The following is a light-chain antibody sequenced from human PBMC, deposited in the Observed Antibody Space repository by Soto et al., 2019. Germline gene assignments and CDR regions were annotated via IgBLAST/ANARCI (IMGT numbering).Light chain of an antibody. CDR1: QSVSSY. CDR3: QQRSNWPPYT. V-gene: IGKV3-11*01. CDR2: DAS. J-gene: IGKJ2*01. Sequence: EIVLTQSPATLSSSPGERATLSCRASQSVSSYLAWYQQKPGQAPRLLIDDASNRSNGIPARFSGSGSGTDFTLTISSLEPEDFAVYYCQQRSNWPPYTFGQGTKLEIK.